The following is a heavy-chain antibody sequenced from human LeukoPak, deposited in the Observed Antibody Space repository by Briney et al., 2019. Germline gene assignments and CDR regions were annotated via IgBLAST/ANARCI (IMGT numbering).Heavy chain of an antibody. D-gene: IGHD1-26*01. Sequence: SETLSLTCTVSGGPISSYYWSWIRQPPGKGLEWIGYIYYSGSTNYNPSLKSRVTISVDTSKNQFSLKLSSVTAADTAVYYCARVMGATASVFDYWGQGIQVTVSS. CDR2: IYYSGST. CDR1: GGPISSYY. V-gene: IGHV4-59*01. J-gene: IGHJ4*02. CDR3: ARVMGATASVFDY.